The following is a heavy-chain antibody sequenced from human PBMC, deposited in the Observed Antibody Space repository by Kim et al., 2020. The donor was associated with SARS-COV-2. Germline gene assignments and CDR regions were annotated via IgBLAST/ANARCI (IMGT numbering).Heavy chain of an antibody. V-gene: IGHV4-34*01. D-gene: IGHD3-22*01. Sequence: SETLSLTCAVYGGSFSGYYWSWIRQPPGKGLEWIGEINHSGSTNFNPSLKSRVTISVDTSKNQFSLKLSSVNAADTAVYYCATAQAPYYDRLLGYWGQGTLVTVSS. J-gene: IGHJ4*02. CDR3: ATAQAPYYDRLLGY. CDR1: GGSFSGYY. CDR2: INHSGST.